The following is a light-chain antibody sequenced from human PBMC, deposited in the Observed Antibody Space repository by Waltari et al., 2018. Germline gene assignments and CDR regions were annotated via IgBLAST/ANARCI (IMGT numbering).Light chain of an antibody. CDR2: AAS. CDR3: QNHERLPAT. CDR1: QSVGRY. Sequence: EVVLTQSPGTLSLSPGERATLSCRASQSVGRYIVWYQQRPGRAPRLLSYAASSRAPGIPDRFSGSGFGTDFSLTISRLEPEDFAVYYCQNHERLPATFGQGTKVEIK. J-gene: IGKJ1*01. V-gene: IGKV3-20*01.